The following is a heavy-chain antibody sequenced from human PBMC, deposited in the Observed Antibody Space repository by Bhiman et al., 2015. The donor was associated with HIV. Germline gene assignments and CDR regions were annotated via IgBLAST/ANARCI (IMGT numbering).Heavy chain of an antibody. CDR2: ISPSGSYI. CDR1: GFNFRAYS. CDR3: ARDESYRKYALTAFDI. V-gene: IGHV3-21*04. J-gene: IGHJ3*02. D-gene: IGHD2-2*01. Sequence: EVQLVESGGGLVQPGRSLRLSCTASGFNFRAYSMNWVRQAPGKGLEWVSSISPSGSYIYYADSLKGRFTISRDNAKNSLYLQMNRLRAEDTAVYYCARDESYRKYALTAFDIWGQGTVVIVSS.